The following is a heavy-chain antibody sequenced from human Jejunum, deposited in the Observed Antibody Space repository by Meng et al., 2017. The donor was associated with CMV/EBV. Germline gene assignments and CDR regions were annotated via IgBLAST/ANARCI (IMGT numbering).Heavy chain of an antibody. CDR1: AGSISGYY. Sequence: QVRLQESGPGLVKSSETLSLTCVVSAGSISGYYWSWSRQPAGKGLEWIGRIYTSGSTHYNPSLKSRLTMSVDLSNNQISLKLRSVTAADTAVYYCARESGSYYWFDPWGQGTLVTVSS. D-gene: IGHD1-26*01. CDR3: ARESGSYYWFDP. J-gene: IGHJ5*02. CDR2: IYTSGST. V-gene: IGHV4-4*07.